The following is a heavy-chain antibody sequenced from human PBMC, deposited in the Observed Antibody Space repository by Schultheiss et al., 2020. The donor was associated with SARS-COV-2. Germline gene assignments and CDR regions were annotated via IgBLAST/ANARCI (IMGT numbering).Heavy chain of an antibody. V-gene: IGHV3-66*02. J-gene: IGHJ5*02. D-gene: IGHD3-22*01. CDR2: IYSGGNT. Sequence: GGSLRLSCAASGFTVSSNYMSWVRQAPERGLEWVSIIYSGGNTFYADSVKGRFTISRDNSKNTLYLQMNNLRAEDTAVYYCARGITMIVVIDPWGQGTLVTVSS. CDR1: GFTVSSNY. CDR3: ARGITMIVVIDP.